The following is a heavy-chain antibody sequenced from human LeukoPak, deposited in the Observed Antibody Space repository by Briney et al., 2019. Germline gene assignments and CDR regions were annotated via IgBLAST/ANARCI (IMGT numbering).Heavy chain of an antibody. V-gene: IGHV1-69*13. J-gene: IGHJ4*02. CDR1: GGTVSRYP. Sequence: GASVKVSCKASGGTVSRYPISWVRQAPGQGLEWMGGIIPIFGTANYAQKFQGRVTITADESTSTAYMELSSLRSEDTAVYYCARGSDYGDDYWGQGTLVTVSS. CDR2: IIPIFGTA. CDR3: ARGSDYGDDY. D-gene: IGHD4-17*01.